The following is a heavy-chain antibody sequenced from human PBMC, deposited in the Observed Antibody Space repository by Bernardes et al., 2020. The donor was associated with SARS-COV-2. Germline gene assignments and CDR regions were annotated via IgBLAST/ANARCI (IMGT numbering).Heavy chain of an antibody. CDR1: GGSFSGYY. Sequence: TQPLSLTCAVYGGSFSGYYWSWIRQPPGKGLEWIGEINHSGSTNYNPSLKSRVTISVDTSKNQFSLKLSSVTAADTAVYYCARRRFLERRNYLINWFDPWGQGTLVTVSS. CDR2: INHSGST. V-gene: IGHV4-34*01. CDR3: ARRRFLERRNYLINWFDP. D-gene: IGHD1-7*01. J-gene: IGHJ5*02.